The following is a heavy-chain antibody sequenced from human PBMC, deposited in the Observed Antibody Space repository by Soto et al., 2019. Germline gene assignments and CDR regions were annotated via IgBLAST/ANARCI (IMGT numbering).Heavy chain of an antibody. CDR2: ISPYTGNT. CDR1: GYIFVNYG. J-gene: IGHJ6*02. D-gene: IGHD3-16*01. CDR3: VMVDNYVTPTPHDV. V-gene: IGHV1-18*01. Sequence: QVQLVQSGDEVKKPGASVKVSCKASGYIFVNYGIAWVRQAPGQGLEWMGWISPYTGNTHSATKIQGRLTMTTDTSTSTAYMGLGSLTSDDTAVYYCVMVDNYVTPTPHDVWGQGTTVTVSS.